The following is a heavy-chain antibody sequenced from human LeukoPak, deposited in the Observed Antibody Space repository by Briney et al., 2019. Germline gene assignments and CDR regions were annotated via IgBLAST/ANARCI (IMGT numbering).Heavy chain of an antibody. D-gene: IGHD4-17*01. Sequence: GESLQISCKGSGYTFTTYWIAWVRQMPGKGLEWMGIIYPGDSDIRYSPSFQGQVTISADKSVRTAYLQWSSLKASDSAMYYCATGASKVTTDFANYWGQGTQVGVSS. V-gene: IGHV5-51*01. J-gene: IGHJ4*02. CDR2: IYPGDSDI. CDR3: ATGASKVTTDFANY. CDR1: GYTFTTYW.